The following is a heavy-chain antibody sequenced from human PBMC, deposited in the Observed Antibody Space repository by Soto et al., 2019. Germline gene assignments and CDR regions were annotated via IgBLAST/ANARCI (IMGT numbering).Heavy chain of an antibody. CDR2: IIPILGIA. CDR1: GGTFSSYT. V-gene: IGHV1-69*08. Sequence: QVQLVQSGAEVKKPGSSVKVSCKASGGTFSSYTISWVRQAPGQGLEWMGRIIPILGIANYAQKFQGKVTITADKSTSTAYMELSSLRSEDTAVYYCARDLPTTVTGDWGQGTLVTVSS. CDR3: ARDLPTTVTGD. D-gene: IGHD4-17*01. J-gene: IGHJ4*02.